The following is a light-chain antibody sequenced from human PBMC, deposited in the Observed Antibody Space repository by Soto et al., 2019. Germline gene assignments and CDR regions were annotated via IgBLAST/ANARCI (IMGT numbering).Light chain of an antibody. CDR1: SSDVGSYNL. J-gene: IGLJ2*01. CDR3: CSYAGSSIFV. Sequence: QSVLTQPASVSGSPGQSITISCTGTSSDVGSYNLVSWYQQLPGKAPILIIYEVNERPSGISNRFSGSNSGNTASLTISGLQGEDDAYYYCCSYAGSSIFVVGGGTKLTVL. CDR2: EVN. V-gene: IGLV2-23*02.